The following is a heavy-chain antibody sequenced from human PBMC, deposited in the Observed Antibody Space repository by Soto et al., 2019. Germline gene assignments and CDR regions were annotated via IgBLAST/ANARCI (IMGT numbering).Heavy chain of an antibody. CDR3: ARDGAKFTIFGVVIPPRGSYFDY. J-gene: IGHJ4*02. V-gene: IGHV6-1*01. CDR2: TYYRSKWYN. CDR1: GDSVSSNSAA. D-gene: IGHD3-3*01. Sequence: SQTLSLTCAISGDSVSSNSAAWNWIRQSPSRGLEWLGRTYYRSKWYNDYAVSVKSRITINPDTSKNQFSPQLNSVTPEDTAVYYCARDGAKFTIFGVVIPPRGSYFDYWGQGTLVTVSS.